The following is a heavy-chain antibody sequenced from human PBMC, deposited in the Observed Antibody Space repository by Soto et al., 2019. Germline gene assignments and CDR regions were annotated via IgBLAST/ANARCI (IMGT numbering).Heavy chain of an antibody. D-gene: IGHD1-26*01. CDR1: GFTFSSYN. V-gene: IGHV3-48*02. J-gene: IGHJ6*02. CDR3: AREKWAGGGMDV. Sequence: GGALRLSCAASGFTFSSYNMNWVRQAPGKGLEWISYISGSSSSIYYADSVKGRFTISRDNAKKSLYLQMNSLRDEDTAVYYCAREKWAGGGMDVWGQGTTVTVSS. CDR2: ISGSSSSI.